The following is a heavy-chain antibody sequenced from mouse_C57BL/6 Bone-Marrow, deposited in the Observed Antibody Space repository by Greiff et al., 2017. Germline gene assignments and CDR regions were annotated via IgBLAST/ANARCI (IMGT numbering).Heavy chain of an antibody. Sequence: QVQLKQPGAELVKPGASVKLSCKASGYTFTSYWMHWVKQRPGRGLEWIGRIDPNSGGTKYNEKFKSKATLTVDKPSSTAYMQLSSLTSEDSAVYYCARTYGSTAGYAMDYWGQGTSVTVSS. CDR1: GYTFTSYW. J-gene: IGHJ4*01. CDR2: IDPNSGGT. CDR3: ARTYGSTAGYAMDY. D-gene: IGHD1-1*01. V-gene: IGHV1-72*01.